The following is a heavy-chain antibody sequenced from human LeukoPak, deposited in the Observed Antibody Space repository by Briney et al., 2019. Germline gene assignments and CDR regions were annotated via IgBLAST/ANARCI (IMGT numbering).Heavy chain of an antibody. V-gene: IGHV3-15*01. J-gene: IGHJ3*01. Sequence: PGGSLRLSCAVSGFTFATSWMSWVRQAPGKGLEWVGRIKTKTDGGTTDYAAPVKGRFTISRDDSKNTVYLQMNRLKIEDTAVYYCGTGSAFDFWGRGTMVTVSS. D-gene: IGHD1-14*01. CDR2: IKTKTDGGTT. CDR1: GFTFATSW. CDR3: GTGSAFDF.